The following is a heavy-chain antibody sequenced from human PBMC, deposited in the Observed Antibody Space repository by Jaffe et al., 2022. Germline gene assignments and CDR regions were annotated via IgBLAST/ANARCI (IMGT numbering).Heavy chain of an antibody. V-gene: IGHV1-2*02. D-gene: IGHD3-10*01. CDR1: GYTFTGYY. J-gene: IGHJ6*03. CDR2: INPNSGGT. Sequence: QVQLVQSGAEVKKPGASVKVSCKASGYTFTGYYMHWVRQAPGQGLEWMGWINPNSGGTNYAQKFQGRVTMTRDTSISTAYMELSRLRSDDTAVYYCARDPFSYYYGSGSYYRAYYYYYMDVWGKGTTVTVSS. CDR3: ARDPFSYYYGSGSYYRAYYYYYMDV.